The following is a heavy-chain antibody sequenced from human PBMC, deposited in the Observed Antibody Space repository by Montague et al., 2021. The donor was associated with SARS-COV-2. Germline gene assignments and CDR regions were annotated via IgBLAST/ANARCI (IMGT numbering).Heavy chain of an antibody. CDR3: AREFDC. CDR2: VNEDGSEE. Sequence: SRRLSCAASGFPFSTYWMNWVRQAPGKGLEWVANVNEDGSEEYFVDSVKGRFTISRDNAKNSLFLQMNSLRAEDTAVYYCAREFDCWGQGTLVTVSS. CDR1: GFPFSTYW. J-gene: IGHJ4*02. V-gene: IGHV3-7*01.